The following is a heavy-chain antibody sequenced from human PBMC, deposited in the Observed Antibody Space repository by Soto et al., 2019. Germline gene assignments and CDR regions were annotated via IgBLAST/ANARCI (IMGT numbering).Heavy chain of an antibody. CDR2: IIPIFGTA. D-gene: IGHD2-21*02. CDR3: ARGRAYCGGDCYSNFDY. CDR1: GGTFSSYA. V-gene: IGHV1-69*13. Sequence: GASVKVFCKASGGTFSSYAISWVRQAPGQGLEWMGGIIPIFGTANYAQKFQGRVTITADESTSTAYMELSSLRSEDTAVYYCARGRAYCGGDCYSNFDYWGQGTLVTVSS. J-gene: IGHJ4*02.